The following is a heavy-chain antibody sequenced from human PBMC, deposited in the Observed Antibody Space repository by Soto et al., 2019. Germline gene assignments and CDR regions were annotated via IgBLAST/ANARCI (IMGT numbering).Heavy chain of an antibody. CDR1: GGSISSGGYY. J-gene: IGHJ4*02. CDR2: IYYSGST. CDR3: ARRFGGCFDY. D-gene: IGHD3-16*01. Sequence: PSETLSLTCTVSGGSISSGGYYWSWIRQHPGKGLEWIGYIYYSGSTYYNPSLKSRVTISVDTSKNQFSLKVTSVTAADTAVYYCARRFGGCFDYWGQGTLVTVSS. V-gene: IGHV4-31*03.